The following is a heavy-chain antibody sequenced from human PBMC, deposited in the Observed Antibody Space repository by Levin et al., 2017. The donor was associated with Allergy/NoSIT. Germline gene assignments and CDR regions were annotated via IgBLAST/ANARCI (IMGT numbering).Heavy chain of an antibody. V-gene: IGHV4-59*01. Sequence: ASETLSLTCTVSGGSISSYYWNWIRQPPGKGLEWIGHVSYSGTSNYNSSLRSRVTISVDMSKNQISLKLSSVTAADTAVYFCARRGYNYDSRGYSPMDVWGQGATVTVSS. J-gene: IGHJ6*02. CDR1: GGSISSYY. D-gene: IGHD3-22*01. CDR2: VSYSGTS. CDR3: ARRGYNYDSRGYSPMDV.